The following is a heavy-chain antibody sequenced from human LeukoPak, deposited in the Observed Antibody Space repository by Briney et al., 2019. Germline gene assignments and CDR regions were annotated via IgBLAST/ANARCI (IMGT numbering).Heavy chain of an antibody. D-gene: IGHD3-10*01. Sequence: PGGSLRLSCAASGFSFSRYNMYWVRQAPGQGLEWVSSITTTGGSLYYGDSVRGRFTISRDNAENSLYPQMNNLRAEDTAVYYCATSFGAIRGYWGQGTLVSVSS. J-gene: IGHJ4*02. V-gene: IGHV3-21*06. CDR2: ITTTGGSL. CDR3: ATSFGAIRGY. CDR1: GFSFSRYN.